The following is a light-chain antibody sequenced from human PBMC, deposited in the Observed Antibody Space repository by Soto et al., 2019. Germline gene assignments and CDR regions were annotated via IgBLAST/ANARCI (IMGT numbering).Light chain of an antibody. CDR3: SSYAGSNNLV. Sequence: QSVLTQPPSASGSPGQSVTISCTGTSSDVGGYNYVSWYQQYPGKAPKLMIYEVTKRPSGVPDRFSGSKSGNTASLTVSGHQAEDEADYCCSSYAGSNNLVFGGGTKLT. CDR1: SSDVGGYNY. CDR2: EVT. J-gene: IGLJ2*01. V-gene: IGLV2-8*01.